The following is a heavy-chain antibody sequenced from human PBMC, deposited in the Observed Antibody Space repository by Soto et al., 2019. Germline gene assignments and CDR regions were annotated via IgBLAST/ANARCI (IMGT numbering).Heavy chain of an antibody. D-gene: IGHD3-22*01. Sequence: LLGGSLRLSCAASGFTFSSYAMHWVRQAPGKGLEWVAVISYDGSNKYYADSVKGRFTISRDNSKNTLYLQMNSLRAEDTAVYYCARAAIMIVVVITYFDYWGQGTLVTVSS. CDR3: ARAAIMIVVVITYFDY. CDR2: ISYDGSNK. V-gene: IGHV3-30-3*01. CDR1: GFTFSSYA. J-gene: IGHJ4*02.